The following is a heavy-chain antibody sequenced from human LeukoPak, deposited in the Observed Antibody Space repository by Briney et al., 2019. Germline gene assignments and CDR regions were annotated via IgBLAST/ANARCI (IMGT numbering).Heavy chain of an antibody. CDR2: ISTTGGST. V-gene: IGHV3-23*01. CDR3: AKNGDRGAYCSGGSCYPYYYYYMDV. CDR1: GITFSSYG. J-gene: IGHJ6*03. D-gene: IGHD2-15*01. Sequence: GGTRRLSCAASGITFSSYGMSWVRQAPGKGLEWVSAISTTGGSTYYADSVKGRFTISRDNSKNTLYLQMNSLRAEDTAIYYCAKNGDRGAYCSGGSCYPYYYYYMDVWGKGTTVTVSS.